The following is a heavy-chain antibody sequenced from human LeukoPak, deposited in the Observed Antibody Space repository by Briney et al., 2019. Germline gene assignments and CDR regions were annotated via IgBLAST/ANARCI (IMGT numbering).Heavy chain of an antibody. CDR1: GFRFSSYA. J-gene: IGHJ4*02. V-gene: IGHV3-23*01. CDR3: AKRPRTAADGEFDY. CDR2: ISGSDGST. Sequence: GGSLRLSCAASGFRFSSYAMSWVRQAPGRGLEWVPTISGSDGSTYYADSVKGRFTISRDNSQNTLYLQMNSLRAEDTAIYYCAKRPRTAADGEFDYWGQGTLVTVSS. D-gene: IGHD6-13*01.